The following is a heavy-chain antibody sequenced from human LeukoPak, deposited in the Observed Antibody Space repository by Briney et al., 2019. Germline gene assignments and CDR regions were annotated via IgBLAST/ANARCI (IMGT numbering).Heavy chain of an antibody. CDR2: IWYDGSNK. Sequence: GGSLRLSCAASGFTFSSYGMHWVRQAPGKGLEWVAVIWYDGSNKYYADSVKGRFTISRDNSKNTLFLQMNSLRAEDTAVYYCAKDWGMGDQLLRIDYWGQGTLVTVSS. D-gene: IGHD2-2*01. CDR1: GFTFSSYG. J-gene: IGHJ4*02. V-gene: IGHV3-33*06. CDR3: AKDWGMGDQLLRIDY.